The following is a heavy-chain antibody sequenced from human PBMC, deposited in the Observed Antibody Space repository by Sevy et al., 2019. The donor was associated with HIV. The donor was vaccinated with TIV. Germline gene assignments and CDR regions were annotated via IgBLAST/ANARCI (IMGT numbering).Heavy chain of an antibody. Sequence: GGSLRLSCAASGFTFSSYGMHWVRQAPGKGLEWVAVISYDGSNKYYAYSVKGRFTISRDNSKNTLYLQMNSLRAEDTAVYYCAKDSGGQWLAPQEHWGQGTLVTVSS. J-gene: IGHJ1*01. CDR2: ISYDGSNK. D-gene: IGHD6-19*01. CDR3: AKDSGGQWLAPQEH. CDR1: GFTFSSYG. V-gene: IGHV3-30*18.